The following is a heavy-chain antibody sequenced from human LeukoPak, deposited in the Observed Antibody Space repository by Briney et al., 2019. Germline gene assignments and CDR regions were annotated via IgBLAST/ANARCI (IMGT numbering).Heavy chain of an antibody. CDR3: AKEQTSSGYFDY. D-gene: IGHD3-10*01. CDR1: GFTVSTNY. Sequence: PGGSLRLSCAASGFTVSTNYMSWVRQAPGKGLEWVAAISGNGGRTYYTDSVKGRFTISRDNPKNTLYLLMNSLSAEDTALYYCAKEQTSSGYFDYWGQGTLVTVSS. J-gene: IGHJ4*02. V-gene: IGHV3-23*01. CDR2: ISGNGGRT.